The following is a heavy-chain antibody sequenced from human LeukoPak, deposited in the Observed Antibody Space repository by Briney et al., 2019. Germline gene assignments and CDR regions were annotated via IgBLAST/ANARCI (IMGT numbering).Heavy chain of an antibody. D-gene: IGHD3-10*01. CDR2: IYYSGST. CDR3: AKLWFGEWGTYGMDV. CDR1: GGSVSSGSYY. V-gene: IGHV4-61*01. Sequence: PSETLSLTWTVSGGSVSSGSYYWSWIRQLPGKGLEWIGYIYYSGSTNYNPSLKSRVTISVDTSKNQFSLKLSSVTAADTAVYYCAKLWFGEWGTYGMDVWGKGTTVTVSS. J-gene: IGHJ6*04.